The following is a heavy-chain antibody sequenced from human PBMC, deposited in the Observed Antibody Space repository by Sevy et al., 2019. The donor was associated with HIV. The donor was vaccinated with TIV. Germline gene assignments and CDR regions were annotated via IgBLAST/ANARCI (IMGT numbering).Heavy chain of an antibody. Sequence: ASVKVSCKASGGTFSSYAISWVRQAPGQGLEWMGGIIPIFGTANYAQKFQGRVTITADESTSTAYMELSSLGSEDTAVYYCASLNCGGDCYSNYYFDYWGQGTLVTVSS. CDR2: IIPIFGTA. CDR3: ASLNCGGDCYSNYYFDY. V-gene: IGHV1-69*13. D-gene: IGHD2-21*02. J-gene: IGHJ4*02. CDR1: GGTFSSYA.